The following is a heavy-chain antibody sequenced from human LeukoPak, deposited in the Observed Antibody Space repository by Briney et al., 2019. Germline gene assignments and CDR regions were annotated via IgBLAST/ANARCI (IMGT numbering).Heavy chain of an antibody. Sequence: PSETLSLTCSVSGDSISYFYWSWIRQAAGKGLEWIGRMSSSGNNDYNASLKSRVTMSVDTSKNQLSLKVISVTAADTAVYYCAYKDITSHHYGALDIWGQGTVVTVSS. J-gene: IGHJ3*02. V-gene: IGHV4-4*07. CDR2: MSSSGNN. D-gene: IGHD2-15*01. CDR1: GDSISYFY. CDR3: AYKDITSHHYGALDI.